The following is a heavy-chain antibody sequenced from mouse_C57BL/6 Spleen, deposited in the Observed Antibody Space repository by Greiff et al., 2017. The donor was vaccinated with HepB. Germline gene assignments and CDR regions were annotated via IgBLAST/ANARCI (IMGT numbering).Heavy chain of an antibody. V-gene: IGHV1-82*01. CDR2: IYPGDGDT. J-gene: IGHJ2*01. D-gene: IGHD1-1*01. CDR1: GYAFSSSW. CDR3: ARNYGSSLLDY. Sequence: QVQLQQSGPELVKPGASVKISCKASGYAFSSSWMNWVKQRPGKGLEWIGRIYPGDGDTNYNEKFKGKATLTADKSSSTAYMQLSSLTSEDSAVYFCARNYGSSLLDYWGQGTTLTVSS.